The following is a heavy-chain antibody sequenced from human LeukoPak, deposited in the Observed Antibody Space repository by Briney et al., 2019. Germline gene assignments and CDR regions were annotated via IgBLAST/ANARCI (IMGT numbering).Heavy chain of an antibody. CDR2: IYSGGST. J-gene: IGHJ4*02. D-gene: IGHD3-22*01. Sequence: GGSLRLSCAASGFIVSSNYMSWVRQAPGRGLEWVSIIYSGGSTYYADSVKGRFIISRDKSKNTLYLQMNSLRAEDTAVYYCARQVNYYDSSGYPNGFDYWGQGTLVTVSS. CDR1: GFIVSSNY. CDR3: ARQVNYYDSSGYPNGFDY. V-gene: IGHV3-66*04.